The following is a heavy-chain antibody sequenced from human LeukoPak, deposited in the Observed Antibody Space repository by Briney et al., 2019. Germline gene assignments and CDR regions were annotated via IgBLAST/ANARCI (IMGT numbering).Heavy chain of an antibody. CDR2: IRYDGSNK. Sequence: GGSLRLSCAASGFTFSSYGMHWVRQAPGKGLEWVAFIRYDGSNKYYADSVKGRFTISRDNAKNTLYLQMNSLRAEDTAVYYCARVPDGYSDYWGQGTLVTVSS. J-gene: IGHJ4*02. CDR1: GFTFSSYG. CDR3: ARVPDGYSDY. V-gene: IGHV3-30*02. D-gene: IGHD5-24*01.